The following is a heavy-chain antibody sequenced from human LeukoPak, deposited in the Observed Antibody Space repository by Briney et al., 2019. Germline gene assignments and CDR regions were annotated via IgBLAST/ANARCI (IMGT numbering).Heavy chain of an antibody. CDR1: GFTFSTYW. D-gene: IGHD6-19*01. J-gene: IGHJ4*02. CDR3: ARDSSGWNFDY. CDR2: INQDGSEK. Sequence: PGGSLRLSCAASGFTFSTYWMTWVRQAPGKGLEWVANINQDGSEKYYVDSVKGRFTISRDNAKNSLYLQINSLRAEDTAVYYCARDSSGWNFDYWGQGTLVSVSS. V-gene: IGHV3-7*03.